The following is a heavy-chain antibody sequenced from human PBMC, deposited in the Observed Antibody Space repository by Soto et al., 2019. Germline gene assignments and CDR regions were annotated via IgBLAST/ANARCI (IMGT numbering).Heavy chain of an antibody. D-gene: IGHD3-3*01. J-gene: IGHJ4*02. V-gene: IGHV4-31*02. CDR2: IYYTGNT. CDR1: VCSVSSGSYY. Sequence: PSSTXSLTWTVSVCSVSSGSYYLSWIRQHPGMGLEWIGYIYYTGNTYYNPSLKSRLAISLDTSKNQFSLKLTSVTAADTAVYYCARDKTSDYYNENWGQRTLV. CDR3: ARDKTSDYYNEN.